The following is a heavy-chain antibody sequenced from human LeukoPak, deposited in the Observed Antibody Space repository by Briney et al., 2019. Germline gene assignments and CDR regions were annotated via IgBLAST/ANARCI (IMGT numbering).Heavy chain of an antibody. CDR1: GYTFTSYY. V-gene: IGHV1-46*01. CDR2: INPSGGST. D-gene: IGHD3-16*02. Sequence: ASVKVSCKASGYTFTSYYMHWVRQAPGQGLEWMGIINPSGGSTSYAQKFQGRVTMTRDTSTSTVYMGLSSLRSEDTAVYYCARGDYVWGSYRYSPSPEWGQGTLVTVSS. CDR3: ARGDYVWGSYRYSPSPE. J-gene: IGHJ4*02.